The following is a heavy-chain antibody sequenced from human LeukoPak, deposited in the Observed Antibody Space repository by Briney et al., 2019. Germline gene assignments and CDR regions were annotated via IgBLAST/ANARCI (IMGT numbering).Heavy chain of an antibody. J-gene: IGHJ6*03. CDR3: AREVVVPAAIFYHYYYYMDV. CDR2: IRYDGSNK. CDR1: GFTCSSYG. V-gene: IGHV3-30*02. Sequence: GGSLRLSCAASGFTCSSYGMHWVRQAPGKGLEWVAFIRYDGSNKYYADSVKGRFTISRDNSKNTLYLQMNSLRAEDTAVYYCAREVVVPAAIFYHYYYYMDVWGKGTTVTISS. D-gene: IGHD2-2*01.